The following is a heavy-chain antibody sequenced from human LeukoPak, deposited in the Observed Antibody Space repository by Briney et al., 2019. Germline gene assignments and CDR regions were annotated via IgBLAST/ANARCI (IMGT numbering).Heavy chain of an antibody. V-gene: IGHV3-9*01. Sequence: GGSLRLSCAASGFTFSSYAMSWVRQAPGKGLEWVSGISWNSGSIGYADSVKGRFTISRDNAKNSLYLQMNSLRAEDTALYYCAKDERGRLPSFHYFDYWGQGTLVTVSS. CDR1: GFTFSSYA. D-gene: IGHD4-17*01. CDR3: AKDERGRLPSFHYFDY. CDR2: ISWNSGSI. J-gene: IGHJ4*02.